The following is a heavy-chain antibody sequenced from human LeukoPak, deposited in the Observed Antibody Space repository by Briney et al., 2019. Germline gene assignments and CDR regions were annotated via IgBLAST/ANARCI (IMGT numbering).Heavy chain of an antibody. CDR3: TTYKSGHY. D-gene: IGHD3-3*01. CDR1: GFTFSGCD. CDR2: ITTKANRYAT. Sequence: GGSLRLSCAASGFTFSGCDMHWVRQASGKGLEWVGRITTKANRYATAYAASLKGRFTISRHDSKNTAYLQMNSLRTEDTAVYYCTTYKSGHYWGQGTLVTVSS. J-gene: IGHJ4*02. V-gene: IGHV3-73*01.